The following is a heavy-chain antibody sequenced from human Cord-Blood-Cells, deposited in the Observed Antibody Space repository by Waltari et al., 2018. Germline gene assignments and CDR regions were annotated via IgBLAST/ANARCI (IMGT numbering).Heavy chain of an antibody. CDR2: ISAYNGNT. CDR3: ARDYHYDFWRGFDP. D-gene: IGHD3-3*01. V-gene: IGHV1-18*04. CDR1: GYTFTTYG. J-gene: IGHJ5*02. Sequence: QVQLVHSGAEVTKPGASVKLSCKASGYTFTTYGIRWARPPPVQGLEWMGWISAYNGNTNYAQKLQGRVTMTTDSSTSTAYMELRSLRSDDTAVYYCARDYHYDFWRGFDPWGQGTLVTVSS.